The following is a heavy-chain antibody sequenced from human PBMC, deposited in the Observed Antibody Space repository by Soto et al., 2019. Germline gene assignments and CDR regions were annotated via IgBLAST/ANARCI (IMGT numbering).Heavy chain of an antibody. Sequence: GESLKISCKGSGYSFTSYWIGWVRQMPGKGLEWMGIIYPGDSDTRYSPSFQGQVTISADKSISTAYLQWSSLKASDTAMYYCARGSGPIVATVYYYGMDVWGQGTTVTVSS. CDR3: ARGSGPIVATVYYYGMDV. J-gene: IGHJ6*02. D-gene: IGHD5-12*01. V-gene: IGHV5-51*01. CDR2: IYPGDSDT. CDR1: GYSFTSYW.